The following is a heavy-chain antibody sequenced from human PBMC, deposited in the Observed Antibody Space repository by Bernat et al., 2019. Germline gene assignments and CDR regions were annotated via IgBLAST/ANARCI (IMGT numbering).Heavy chain of an antibody. CDR2: ISGSGGST. D-gene: IGHD2/OR15-2a*01. V-gene: IGHV3-23*01. CDR1: GFTFSSYA. J-gene: IGHJ2*01. CDR3: ARASEYANWYFDL. Sequence: EVQLLESGGGLVQPGGSLRLSCAASGFTFSSYAMSWVRQAPGKGLEWVSAISGSGGSTYYADSVKGRFTISRDNSKNTLYLQMNSLRAEDTAVYYCARASEYANWYFDLWGRGTLVTVSS.